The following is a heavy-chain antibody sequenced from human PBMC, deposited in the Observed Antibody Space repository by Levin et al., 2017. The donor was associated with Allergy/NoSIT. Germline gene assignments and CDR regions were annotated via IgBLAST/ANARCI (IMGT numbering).Heavy chain of an antibody. CDR3: ARDLGITAAGYFDY. CDR1: GYTFTSYA. J-gene: IGHJ4*02. Sequence: AASVKVSCKASGYTFTSYAMHWVRQAPGQRLEWMGWINAGNGNTRYSQKSQGRVTITRDTSASTAYMELSSLRSEDTAVYYCARDLGITAAGYFDYWGQGTLVTVSS. D-gene: IGHD6-13*01. V-gene: IGHV1-3*01. CDR2: INAGNGNT.